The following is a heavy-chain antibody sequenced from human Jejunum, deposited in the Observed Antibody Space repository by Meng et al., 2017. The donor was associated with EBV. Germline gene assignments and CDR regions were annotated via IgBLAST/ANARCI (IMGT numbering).Heavy chain of an antibody. CDR1: GFTFSSYS. Sequence: EVQLVESGGGLVKPGGSLRLSCAASGFTFSSYSMNWVRQAPGKGLEWVSYISSGSSFTYYADSVKGRFTISRDDAKNSLFLQLNSLRAEDTAVYYCVRDSSFNVHWGQGTLVTVSS. J-gene: IGHJ4*02. CDR3: VRDSSFNVH. V-gene: IGHV3-21*02. D-gene: IGHD3-16*02. CDR2: ISSGSSFT.